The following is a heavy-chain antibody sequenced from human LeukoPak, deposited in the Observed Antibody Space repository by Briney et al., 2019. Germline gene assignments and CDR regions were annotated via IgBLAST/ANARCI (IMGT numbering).Heavy chain of an antibody. CDR1: GGALSSYG. CDR3: ARLRADAGSGHNWFDP. D-gene: IGHD1-26*01. V-gene: IGHV1-69*04. Sequence: GASVKVSCKASGGALSSYGIGWVRQAPGRGLEWMGRIIPIVNRANSAQRFQGRVTITADTSTNTVYMELSSLRSDDTAVYYCARLRADAGSGHNWFDPWGQGTLVTVSS. J-gene: IGHJ5*02. CDR2: IIPIVNRA.